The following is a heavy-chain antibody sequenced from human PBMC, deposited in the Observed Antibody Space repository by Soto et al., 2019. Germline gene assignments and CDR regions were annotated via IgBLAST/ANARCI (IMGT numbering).Heavy chain of an antibody. CDR1: GGSISSSSYY. V-gene: IGHV4-39*01. CDR2: IYYSGST. D-gene: IGHD4-17*01. CDR3: ACMDGDYVSY. Sequence: QLQLQESGPGLVKPSETLSLTCTVSGGSISSSSYYWGWIRQPPGKGLEWIGSIYYSGSTYYHTSLKSRVTISVDTSKNKFSLKLSSVTAADPAVYYCACMDGDYVSYWGQGTLVTVSS. J-gene: IGHJ4*02.